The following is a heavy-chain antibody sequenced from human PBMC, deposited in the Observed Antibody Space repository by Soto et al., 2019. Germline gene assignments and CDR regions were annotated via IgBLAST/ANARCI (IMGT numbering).Heavy chain of an antibody. D-gene: IGHD3-10*01. J-gene: IGHJ4*02. Sequence: QVHLVQSGAEVKKPGASVKVSCKASGYTFTGYDMQWARQAPGQGLEWMGLINPNSGGTNYAQKFQGSVTRTRDTSSSSGYMELSTVRSDDTAVYSCARAEGFGELLWGPGTLVTVAT. V-gene: IGHV1-2*02. CDR2: INPNSGGT. CDR1: GYTFTGYD. CDR3: ARAEGFGELL.